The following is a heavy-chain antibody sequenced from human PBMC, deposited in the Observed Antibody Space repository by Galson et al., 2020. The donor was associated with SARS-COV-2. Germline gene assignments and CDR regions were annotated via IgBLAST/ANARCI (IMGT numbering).Heavy chain of an antibody. CDR2: IKSKTDGGTT. V-gene: IGHV3-15*01. Sequence: GGSLRLSCAASGFTFSNAWMSWVRQAPGKGLEWVGRIKSKTDGGTTDYAAPVKGRFTISRDDSKNTLYLQMNSLKTEDTAVYYCTTDNKNYDILTGYYSPFDYWGQGTLVTVSS. CDR3: TTDNKNYDILTGYYSPFDY. J-gene: IGHJ4*02. D-gene: IGHD3-9*01. CDR1: GFTFSNAW.